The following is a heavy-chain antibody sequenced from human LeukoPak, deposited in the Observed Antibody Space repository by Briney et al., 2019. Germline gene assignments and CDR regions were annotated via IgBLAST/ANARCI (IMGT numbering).Heavy chain of an antibody. CDR1: GGSFSGYY. Sequence: TSETLSLTCAVYGGSFSGYYWSWIRQPPGKGLEWIGEINHSGSTNYNPSLKSRVTISVDTSKNQFSLKLSSVTAADTAVYYCASVRTIWGSYRHDYWGQGTLVTVSS. CDR3: ASVRTIWGSYRHDY. V-gene: IGHV4-34*01. J-gene: IGHJ4*02. D-gene: IGHD3-16*02. CDR2: INHSGST.